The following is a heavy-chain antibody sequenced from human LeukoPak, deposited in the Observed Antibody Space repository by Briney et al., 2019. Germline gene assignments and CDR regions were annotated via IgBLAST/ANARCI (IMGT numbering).Heavy chain of an antibody. J-gene: IGHJ4*02. CDR3: AKDLGLDYYGSGSYSPLDY. Sequence: GGSLRLSCAASGFTFSSYAMHWVRQAPGKGLEWVSAISGSGGSTYYADSVKGRFTISRDNSKNTLYLQMNSLRAEDTAVYYCAKDLGLDYYGSGSYSPLDYWGQGTLVTVSS. D-gene: IGHD3-10*01. CDR2: ISGSGGST. V-gene: IGHV3-23*01. CDR1: GFTFSSYA.